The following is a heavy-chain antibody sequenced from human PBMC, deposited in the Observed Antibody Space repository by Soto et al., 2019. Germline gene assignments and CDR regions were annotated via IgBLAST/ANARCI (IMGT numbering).Heavy chain of an antibody. CDR2: IYSNGDT. CDR1: SDSMNSGGYY. J-gene: IGHJ6*02. V-gene: IGHV4-31*03. Sequence: SETLSLTCSVSSDSMNSGGYYWSWIRQHPGKGLEWIGYIYSNGDTYYNPSLKSRVTISVDTSKNQFSLKLSSVTAADTAVYYCARGEDYYYGMDVWGQGTTVTVSS. CDR3: ARGEDYYYGMDV.